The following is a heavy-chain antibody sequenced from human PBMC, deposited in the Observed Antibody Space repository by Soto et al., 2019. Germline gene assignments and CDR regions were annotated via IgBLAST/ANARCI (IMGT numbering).Heavy chain of an antibody. CDR2: ISSSGSTI. V-gene: IGHV3-48*03. D-gene: IGHD4-17*01. J-gene: IGHJ6*02. Sequence: WISYISSSGSTIYYADSVKGRFTISRDNAKNSLFLQMNSLRAEDTAVYYCARDGYGDPYYYYAMDVWGQGTTVTVSS. CDR3: ARDGYGDPYYYYAMDV.